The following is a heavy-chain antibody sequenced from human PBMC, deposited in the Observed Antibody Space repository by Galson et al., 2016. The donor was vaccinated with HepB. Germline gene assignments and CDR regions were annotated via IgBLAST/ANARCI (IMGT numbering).Heavy chain of an antibody. J-gene: IGHJ4*02. Sequence: SLRLSCAASGFTFSTYNMNWVRQAPGKELEWVSSISSSSTYIYYADSVKGRFTISRDNAKNSLYLQMNSLRAEDTAVYYCARDHYDFWSAYIASLGGFIDYWGQGTLVTVSS. CDR2: ISSSSTYI. V-gene: IGHV3-21*01. CDR1: GFTFSTYN. CDR3: ARDHYDFWSAYIASLGGFIDY. D-gene: IGHD3-3*01.